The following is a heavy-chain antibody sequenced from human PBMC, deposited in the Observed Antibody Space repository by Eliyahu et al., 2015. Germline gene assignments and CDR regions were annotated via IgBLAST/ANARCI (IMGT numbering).Heavy chain of an antibody. Sequence: QVHLVQSGAEVKRPGSSVRVSCKASGGTFTXXXIXWXRQAPGQGLEWLGGIVPAFGTANYAQSFQGRVTFTADESTGTAYMDLRSLGSEDTAVYYCALEGGSSGPRWFDPWGQGTLVTVSS. D-gene: IGHD6-19*01. CDR3: ALEGGSSGPRWFDP. CDR1: GGTFTXXX. J-gene: IGHJ5*02. CDR2: IVPAFGTA. V-gene: IGHV1-69*01.